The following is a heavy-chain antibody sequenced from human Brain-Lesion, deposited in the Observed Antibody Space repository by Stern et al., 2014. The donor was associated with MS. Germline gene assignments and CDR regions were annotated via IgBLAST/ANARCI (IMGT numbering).Heavy chain of an antibody. D-gene: IGHD2-15*01. CDR1: GGSVSSTSYA. CDR2: IYYSGNT. V-gene: IGHV4-39*01. CDR3: AGEEDIRYCSGGSCTGNWFDP. J-gene: IGHJ5*02. Sequence: VQLVESGPGLVKPSETLSLTCTVAGGSVSSTSYAWAWIRQPPGKGLEWIGAIYYSGNTYYSPSLKSRLTISLDTSKNQVSLQLRSGTAADTAVYYCAGEEDIRYCSGGSCTGNWFDPWGQGTLVTVSS.